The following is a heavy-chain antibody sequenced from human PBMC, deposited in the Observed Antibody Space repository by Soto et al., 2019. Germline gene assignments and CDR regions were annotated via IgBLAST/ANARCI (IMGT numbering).Heavy chain of an antibody. Sequence: ESGGGVVQPGRSLRLSCAASGFTFSSYGTHWVRQAPGKGLEWVAVIWYDGSNKYYADSVKGRFTISRDNSKNTLYLQMNSLRAEDTAVYYCARDRSRYFDYWGQGTLVTVSS. CDR2: IWYDGSNK. V-gene: IGHV3-33*01. CDR1: GFTFSSYG. J-gene: IGHJ4*02. CDR3: ARDRSRYFDY.